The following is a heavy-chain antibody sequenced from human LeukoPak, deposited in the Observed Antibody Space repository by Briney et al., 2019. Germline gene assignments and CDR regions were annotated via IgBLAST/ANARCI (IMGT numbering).Heavy chain of an antibody. CDR2: IYNSGIT. CDR3: ARGLRGVGASF. D-gene: IGHD1-26*01. V-gene: IGHV4-4*07. Sequence: PSETLSLTCTVSGGSTSSYYWSWIRQPAGKGLEWIGNIYNSGITYYNPSLKSRVTISVDTSKNQFSLKLSSVTAADTAVYYCARGLRGVGASFWGQGTLVTVSS. CDR1: GGSTSSYY. J-gene: IGHJ4*02.